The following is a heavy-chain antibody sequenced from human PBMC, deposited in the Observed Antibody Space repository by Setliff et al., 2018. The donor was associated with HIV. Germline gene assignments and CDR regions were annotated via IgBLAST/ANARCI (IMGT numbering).Heavy chain of an antibody. CDR1: GDSISSSIYY. CDR3: ARRESYYDILTGPAFDAFDI. J-gene: IGHJ3*02. Sequence: SETLSLTCTVSGDSISSSIYYWGWIRQPPGKGLEWIGGVNHSGATNYNTSLKSRVTISGDTSKKQFPLKLSAVTAADTAMYYCARRESYYDILTGPAFDAFDIWGQGTMVTVSS. V-gene: IGHV4-39*06. CDR2: VNHSGAT. D-gene: IGHD3-9*01.